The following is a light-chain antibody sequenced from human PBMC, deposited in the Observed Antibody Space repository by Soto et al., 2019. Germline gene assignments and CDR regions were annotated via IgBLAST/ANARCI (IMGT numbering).Light chain of an antibody. CDR3: QQYNNWPLT. CDR1: QNVHSD. J-gene: IGKJ4*01. Sequence: EVVMTQSPDTLSVSPGDGATLSCRASQNVHSDLAWYQQKPGQAPRLVIYDTSTRATDIPVRFTGGGSGTEFTITLSSLKSEDFAVYYCQQYNNWPLTFGGGTKVEIK. V-gene: IGKV3-15*01. CDR2: DTS.